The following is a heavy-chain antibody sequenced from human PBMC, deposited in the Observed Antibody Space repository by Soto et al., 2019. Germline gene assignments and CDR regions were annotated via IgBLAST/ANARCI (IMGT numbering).Heavy chain of an antibody. D-gene: IGHD3-10*01. V-gene: IGHV1-58*01. CDR2: IVVGSGNT. CDR1: GFTFTSSA. J-gene: IGHJ5*02. CDR3: AALLYYYGSGSYKRGGFDP. Sequence: ASVKVSCKASGFTFTSSAVQWVRQARGQRLEWIGWIVVGSGNTNYAQKFQERVTITRDMSTSTAYMELSSLRSDDTAVYYCAALLYYYGSGSYKRGGFDPWGQGTLVTVSS.